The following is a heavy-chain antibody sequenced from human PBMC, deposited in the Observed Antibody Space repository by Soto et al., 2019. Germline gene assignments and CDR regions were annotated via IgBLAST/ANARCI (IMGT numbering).Heavy chain of an antibody. CDR2: IYYSGST. CDR1: GGSISSYY. J-gene: IGHJ4*02. D-gene: IGHD3-3*01. V-gene: IGHV4-59*01. CDR3: ARDRSGFDY. Sequence: PXXTLSLTFTVSGGSISSYYWRWIRQPPGKGLEWIGYIYYSGSTNYNPSLKSRVTISVDTPKNQFSLKMSSVTAADTAVYYCARDRSGFDYWGQGTLVTVSS.